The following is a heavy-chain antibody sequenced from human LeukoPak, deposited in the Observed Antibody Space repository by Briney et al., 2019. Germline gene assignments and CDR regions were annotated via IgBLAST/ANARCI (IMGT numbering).Heavy chain of an antibody. J-gene: IGHJ4*02. CDR3: ARHDVVPVIRRGFDF. CDR2: IFYTGTT. Sequence: SETLSLTCTVSGGSVSGYYWSWIRQPPGKGLEWIGYIFYTGTTLYSPSLKTRVTMSVDTSENQFSLKLSSVTVADTAVYYCARHDVVPVIRRGFDFWGQGTLVTVSS. D-gene: IGHD2-21*02. V-gene: IGHV4-59*08. CDR1: GGSVSGYY.